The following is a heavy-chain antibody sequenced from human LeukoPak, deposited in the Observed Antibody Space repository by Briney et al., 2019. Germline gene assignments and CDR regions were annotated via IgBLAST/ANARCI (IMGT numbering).Heavy chain of an antibody. V-gene: IGHV3-30*02. CDR1: GFTFSSYA. CDR3: AELGITMIGGV. J-gene: IGHJ6*04. Sequence: PGGSLRLSCAASGFTFSSYAMHWVRQAPGKGLEWVAFIRYDGSYKYYADSVKGRFTFSRDNSKNTLYLQMNSLRAEDTAVYYCAELGITMIGGVWGKGTTVTISS. D-gene: IGHD3-10*02. CDR2: IRYDGSYK.